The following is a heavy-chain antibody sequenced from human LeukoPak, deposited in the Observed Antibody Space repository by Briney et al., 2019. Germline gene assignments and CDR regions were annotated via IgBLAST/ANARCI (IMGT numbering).Heavy chain of an antibody. CDR1: GGSISSSSYY. CDR2: IYYSGST. CDR3: ARDLATGNYYYYYGMDV. Sequence: SETLSLTCTVSGGSISSSSYYWGWIRQPPGKGLEWIGSIYYSGSTYYNPSLKSRVTISVDTSKNQFSLKLSSVTAADTAVYYCARDLATGNYYYYYGMDVWGQGTTVTVSS. J-gene: IGHJ6*02. V-gene: IGHV4-39*07. D-gene: IGHD5-12*01.